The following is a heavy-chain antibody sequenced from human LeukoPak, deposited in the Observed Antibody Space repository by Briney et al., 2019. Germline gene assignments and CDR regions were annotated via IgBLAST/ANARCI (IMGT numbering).Heavy chain of an antibody. Sequence: GGSLRLSCAASGFTFSSYEMNWVRQAPGKGLEWVSYISSSGSTIYYADSVKGRFTISRDNAKNSLYLQMNSLRAEDTAVYYCARDERRLRFLEWLPHNWFDPWGQGTLVTVSS. D-gene: IGHD3-3*01. CDR1: GFTFSSYE. CDR3: ARDERRLRFLEWLPHNWFDP. V-gene: IGHV3-48*03. CDR2: ISSSGSTI. J-gene: IGHJ5*02.